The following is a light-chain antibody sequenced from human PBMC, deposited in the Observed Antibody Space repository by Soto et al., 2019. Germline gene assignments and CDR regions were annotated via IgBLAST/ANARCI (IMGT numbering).Light chain of an antibody. Sequence: EIVLTQSPATLSLSPGERATLSCRASQSTSGSLAWSQQKSGQAPRLVIHGAPNSVSGIPTSFSAVGSGTDLSLAIRSLEPEDFAFCNCQRRTNWPRTFGLGTKLEI. V-gene: IGKV3-11*01. CDR2: GAP. CDR1: QSTSGS. CDR3: QRRTNWPRT. J-gene: IGKJ2*01.